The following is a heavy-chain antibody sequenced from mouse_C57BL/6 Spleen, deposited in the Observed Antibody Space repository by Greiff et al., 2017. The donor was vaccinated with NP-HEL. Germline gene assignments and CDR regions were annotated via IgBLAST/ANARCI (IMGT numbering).Heavy chain of an antibody. D-gene: IGHD3-2*02. V-gene: IGHV1-15*01. CDR1: GYTFTDYE. CDR2: IDPETGGT. Sequence: VQVVESGAELVRPGASVTLSCKASGYTFTDYEMHWVKQTPVHGLEWIGAIDPETGGTAYNQKFKGKAILTADKSSSTAYMELRSLTSEDSAVYYCTRGGDSSGYVFDYWGQGTTLTVSS. CDR3: TRGGDSSGYVFDY. J-gene: IGHJ2*01.